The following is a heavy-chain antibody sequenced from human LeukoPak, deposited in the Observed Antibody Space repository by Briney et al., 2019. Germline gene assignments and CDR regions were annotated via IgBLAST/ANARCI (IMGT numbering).Heavy chain of an antibody. CDR2: IWYDGSNK. CDR1: GFTFSDHY. Sequence: GGSLRLSCAASGFTFSDHYMDWVRQAPGKGLEWVAVIWYDGSNKFYADSVRGRFTISRDNSKNTLYVQMNSLRAEDTAVYYCARGRGSGWYDAFDIWGQGTMVTVSS. V-gene: IGHV3-33*08. J-gene: IGHJ3*02. D-gene: IGHD6-19*01. CDR3: ARGRGSGWYDAFDI.